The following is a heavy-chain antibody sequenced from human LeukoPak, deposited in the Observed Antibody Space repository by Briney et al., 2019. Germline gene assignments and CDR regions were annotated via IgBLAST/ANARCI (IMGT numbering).Heavy chain of an antibody. D-gene: IGHD6-19*01. Sequence: PGGSLRLSCAASGFTFSNYGMNWVRQAPGKGLEWVSRISGTGGTTFYADSVKGRFTISRDNSKNTLYLQMNSLRAEDTAVYYGAKRLAMTGTYPFDYWGQGTLVTVSS. J-gene: IGHJ4*02. CDR3: AKRLAMTGTYPFDY. V-gene: IGHV3-23*01. CDR2: ISGTGGTT. CDR1: GFTFSNYG.